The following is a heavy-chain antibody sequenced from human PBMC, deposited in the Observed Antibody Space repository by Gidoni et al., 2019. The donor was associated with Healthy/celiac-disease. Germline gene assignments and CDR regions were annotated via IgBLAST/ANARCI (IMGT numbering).Heavy chain of an antibody. CDR2: T. Sequence: TSYADSVKGRFTISRDNAKNTLYLQMNSLRAEDTAVYYCAREREGVDDYGDYATETAYYGMDVWGQGTTVTVSS. D-gene: IGHD4-17*01. V-gene: IGHV3-74*01. J-gene: IGHJ6*02. CDR3: AREREGVDDYGDYATETAYYGMDV.